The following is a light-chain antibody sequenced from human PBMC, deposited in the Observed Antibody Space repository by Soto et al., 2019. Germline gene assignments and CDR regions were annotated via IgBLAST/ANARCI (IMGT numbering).Light chain of an antibody. V-gene: IGLV2-23*01. Sequence: QSALTQPASVSGSPGQSITISCTGTSSDVGSYNLVSWYQHHPGKAPKLIIYEGSKRPSGISNRFSGSKSGNTASLTISGLQGEDEADFHCCSYADNHILLFGGGTKLTVL. CDR3: CSYADNHILL. CDR2: EGS. CDR1: SSDVGSYNL. J-gene: IGLJ3*02.